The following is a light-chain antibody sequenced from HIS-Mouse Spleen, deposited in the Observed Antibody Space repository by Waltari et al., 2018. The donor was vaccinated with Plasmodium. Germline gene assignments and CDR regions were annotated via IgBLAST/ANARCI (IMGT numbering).Light chain of an antibody. Sequence: SYELTQPPSVSVSPGQTARITCSGAALPKKYAYWYQQKSGQAPVLVLYEDSKRPSGIPERCAGSSSGTMATLTISGAQVEDEADYYFYSTDSSGNHRVFGGGTKLTVL. J-gene: IGLJ3*02. CDR3: YSTDSSGNHRV. CDR2: EDS. CDR1: ALPKKY. V-gene: IGLV3-10*01.